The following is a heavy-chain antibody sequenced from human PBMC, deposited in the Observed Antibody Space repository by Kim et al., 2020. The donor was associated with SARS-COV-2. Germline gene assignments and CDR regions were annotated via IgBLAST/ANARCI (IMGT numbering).Heavy chain of an antibody. J-gene: IGHJ3*02. CDR2: ISSTSSYT. Sequence: GGSLRLSCVASGFTFSDYYMSWIRQAPGKGLAWVSYISSTSSYTIYADSVKGRFTISRDNPKNSLYLQMNSLRAEDTAVYYCARERLITIFGVVINDAFDIWGQGTMVTVSS. CDR3: ARERLITIFGVVINDAFDI. D-gene: IGHD3-3*01. CDR1: GFTFSDYY. V-gene: IGHV3-11*05.